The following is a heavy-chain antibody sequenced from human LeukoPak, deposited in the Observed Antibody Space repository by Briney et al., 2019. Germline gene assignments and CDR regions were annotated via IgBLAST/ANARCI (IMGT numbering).Heavy chain of an antibody. CDR3: ARGSPEYYDSSGYDY. Sequence: ASVKVSCKASGYTFTSYYMHWVRQAPGQGLEWMGIINPSGGSTSYAQKLQGRVTMTRDMSTSTVYMELSSLRSEDTAVYYCARGSPEYYDSSGYDYWGQGTLVTVSS. CDR1: GYTFTSYY. J-gene: IGHJ4*02. V-gene: IGHV1-46*01. CDR2: INPSGGST. D-gene: IGHD3-22*01.